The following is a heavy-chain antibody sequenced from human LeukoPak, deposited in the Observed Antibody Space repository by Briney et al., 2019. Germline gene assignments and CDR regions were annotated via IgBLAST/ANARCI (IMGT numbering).Heavy chain of an antibody. D-gene: IGHD6-13*01. J-gene: IGHJ4*02. CDR2: IHSSGST. CDR1: GGSISSSY. Sequence: SETLSLTCTVSGGSISSSYWSWIRQPPGKGLEWIGYIHSSGSTSYSPSLKSRVTFSVDTSKNHFSLKVTSMTAADTGVYYCARSLPGAIGAADFWGQGTLVTVSA. CDR3: ARSLPGAIGAADF. V-gene: IGHV4-59*01.